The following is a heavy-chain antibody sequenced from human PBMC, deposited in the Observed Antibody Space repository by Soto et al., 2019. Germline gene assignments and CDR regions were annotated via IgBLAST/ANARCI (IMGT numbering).Heavy chain of an antibody. CDR2: ISGSGGST. V-gene: IGHV3-23*01. D-gene: IGHD6-19*01. CDR3: AKANGGSGWSSIFDY. CDR1: GFTFSSYA. Sequence: EVQLLESGGGLVQPGGSLRLSCAASGFTFSSYAMSWVRQAPGKGLEWVSAISGSGGSTYYADSVKGRFTISRDNSKNSRYLQMNSLRAEDTAVYYCAKANGGSGWSSIFDYWGQGTLVTVSS. J-gene: IGHJ4*02.